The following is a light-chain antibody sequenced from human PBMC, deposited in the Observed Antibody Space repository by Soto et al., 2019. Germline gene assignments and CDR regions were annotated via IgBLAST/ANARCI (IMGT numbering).Light chain of an antibody. CDR1: QGLSSD. J-gene: IGKJ5*01. CDR3: KQLNSYLIP. CDR2: AAS. V-gene: IGKV1-9*01. Sequence: DIQLTQSPSFLSASVGDRVTITCRASQGLSSDLAWYQQKPGKAPKLLIYAASTLQSGVPSRVSGSGFGTEFTLTIRSLPPEDFENYYCKQLNSYLIPFGPGKRLEIK.